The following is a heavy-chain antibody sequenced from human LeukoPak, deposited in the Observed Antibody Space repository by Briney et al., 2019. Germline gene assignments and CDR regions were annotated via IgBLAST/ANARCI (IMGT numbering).Heavy chain of an antibody. J-gene: IGHJ5*02. D-gene: IGHD1-26*01. CDR2: INPNSGGT. V-gene: IGHV1-2*02. CDR1: EYTFTGYY. CDR3: ARGIVGAKGYWFDP. Sequence: ASVKVSCKASEYTFTGYYMHWVRQAPGQGLEWMGWINPNSGGTNYAQKFQGRVTMTRDTSISTAYMELSRLRSDDTAVYYCARGIVGAKGYWFDPWGQGTLVTVSS.